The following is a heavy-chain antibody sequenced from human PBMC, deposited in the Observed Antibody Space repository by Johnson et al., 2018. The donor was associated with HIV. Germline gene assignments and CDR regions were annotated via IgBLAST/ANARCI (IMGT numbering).Heavy chain of an antibody. CDR1: GFTFSNYA. D-gene: IGHD6-6*01. J-gene: IGHJ3*02. Sequence: QVQLVESGGGLIQPGRSLRLSCAASGFTFSNYAVHWVRQAPGKGLEWVAAISYAGSTEYYADSVKGRFTISRDNSNNPLYLQMNSLKTEDTDVYYCARVGQPSNAFDIWGQGKMVTVSS. V-gene: IGHV3-30*04. CDR3: ARVGQPSNAFDI. CDR2: ISYAGSTE.